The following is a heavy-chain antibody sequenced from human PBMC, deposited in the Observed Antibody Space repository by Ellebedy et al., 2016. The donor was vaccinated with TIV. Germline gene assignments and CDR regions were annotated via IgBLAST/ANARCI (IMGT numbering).Heavy chain of an antibody. J-gene: IGHJ3*02. CDR1: GGSISSSTYY. V-gene: IGHV4-39*07. CDR3: ARGRSLEGFDI. Sequence: SETLSLTCPVSGGSISSSTYYWGWIRQPPGKGLEWIGSIYYSGSTYYNPSLKSRVTISVDTSKNHFSLKLSPVTAADTAVFFCARGRSLEGFDIWGQGTLVTVSS. CDR2: IYYSGST. D-gene: IGHD1-1*01.